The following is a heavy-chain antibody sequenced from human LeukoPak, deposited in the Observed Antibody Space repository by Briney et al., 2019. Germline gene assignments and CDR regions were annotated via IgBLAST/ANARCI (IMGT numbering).Heavy chain of an antibody. J-gene: IGHJ4*02. D-gene: IGHD6-13*01. CDR2: INPNSGGT. Sequence: ASVKVSCKASGYTFTGYYMHWVRQAPGQGLEWMGWINPNSGGTNYAQKFQGWVTMTRDTSISTAYMELSRLRSDDTAVYYCARARIAAAGTGMDYWGQGTLVTVSS. CDR1: GYTFTGYY. V-gene: IGHV1-2*04. CDR3: ARARIAAAGTGMDY.